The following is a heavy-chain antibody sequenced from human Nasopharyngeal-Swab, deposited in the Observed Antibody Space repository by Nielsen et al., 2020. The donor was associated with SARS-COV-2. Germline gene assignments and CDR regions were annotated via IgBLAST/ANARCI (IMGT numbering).Heavy chain of an antibody. Sequence: EGSLRLSCAAAGCTFSNAWMSWVRQAPGKGLEWVGRIKSKTDGGTTDYAAPVKGRFTISRDDSKNTLYLQMNSLKTEDTAVYYCTTDIVATNFDYWGQGTLVTVSS. D-gene: IGHD5-12*01. V-gene: IGHV3-15*01. J-gene: IGHJ4*02. CDR2: IKSKTDGGTT. CDR3: TTDIVATNFDY. CDR1: GCTFSNAW.